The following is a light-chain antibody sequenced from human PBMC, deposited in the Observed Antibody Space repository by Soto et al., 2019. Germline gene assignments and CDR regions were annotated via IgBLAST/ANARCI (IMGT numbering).Light chain of an antibody. CDR3: ATWDDSLSGYV. CDR2: RNT. CDR1: SSNIGSNF. Sequence: QSVLTQPPSTSGTPGQRVTISCSGSSSNIGSNFVYWYQHLPGTAPKLLIYRNTLRPSGVPDRLSGSKSGTSASLAISGLRSEDEADYYCATWDDSLSGYVFGTGTKLPS. V-gene: IGLV1-47*01. J-gene: IGLJ1*01.